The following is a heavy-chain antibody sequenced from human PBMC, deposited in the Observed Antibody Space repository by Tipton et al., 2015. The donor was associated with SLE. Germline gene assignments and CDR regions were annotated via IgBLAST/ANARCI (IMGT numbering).Heavy chain of an antibody. V-gene: IGHV4-59*01. CDR1: GGSISSYY. CDR2: IFYSGST. J-gene: IGHJ2*01. D-gene: IGHD2-15*01. CDR3: ARDRYCGAGSCFDWYFDL. Sequence: TLSLTCTVSGGSISSYYWSWIRQSPGKGLEWIGYIFYSGSTNYNPSLKSRVTISLDTSENQFSLKLSSVTAADTAVYYCARDRYCGAGSCFDWYFDLWGRGTLVTVSS.